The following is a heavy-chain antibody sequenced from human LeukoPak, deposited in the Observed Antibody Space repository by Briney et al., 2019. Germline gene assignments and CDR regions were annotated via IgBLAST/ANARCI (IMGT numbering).Heavy chain of an antibody. D-gene: IGHD2-2*01. J-gene: IGHJ5*02. CDR2: MNHNSGNT. V-gene: IGHV1-8*01. Sequence: ASVKVSCKASGYTFTSYDINWVRQATGQELEWMGWMNHNSGNTGYAQKFQGRVTMTSNTSISTAYMELSSLRSEDTAVYYCARGVGYCSSTSCSWGQGTLVTVSS. CDR3: ARGVGYCSSTSCS. CDR1: GYTFTSYD.